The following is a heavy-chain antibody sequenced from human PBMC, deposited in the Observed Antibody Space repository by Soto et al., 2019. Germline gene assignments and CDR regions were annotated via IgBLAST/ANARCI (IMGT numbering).Heavy chain of an antibody. J-gene: IGHJ4*02. CDR2: ISGSGGST. CDR1: GFTFSSYA. D-gene: IGHD2-15*01. V-gene: IGHV3-23*01. CDR3: AKPLPLTLLGYCSGGSCYFAVDY. Sequence: GGSLRLSCAASGFTFSSYAMSWVRQAPGKGLEWVSAISGSGGSTYYADSVKGRFTISRDNSKNTLYLQMNSLRAEDTAVYYCAKPLPLTLLGYCSGGSCYFAVDYWGQGTLVTVSS.